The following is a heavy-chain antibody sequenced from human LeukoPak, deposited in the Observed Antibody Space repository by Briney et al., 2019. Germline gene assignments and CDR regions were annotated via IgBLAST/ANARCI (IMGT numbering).Heavy chain of an antibody. D-gene: IGHD1-26*01. Sequence: PSETLSLTCTVSGGSISSSSYYWGWIRQPPGKGLEWIGSIYYSGSTYYNPSLKSRVTISVDTSKNQFSLKLSSVTAADTAVYYCARDFTDQRREYYHYMDVWGKGTTVTVSS. CDR2: IYYSGST. V-gene: IGHV4-39*07. CDR1: GGSISSSSYY. CDR3: ARDFTDQRREYYHYMDV. J-gene: IGHJ6*03.